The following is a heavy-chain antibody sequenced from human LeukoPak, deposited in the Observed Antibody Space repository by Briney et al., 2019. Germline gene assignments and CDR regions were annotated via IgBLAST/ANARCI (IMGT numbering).Heavy chain of an antibody. Sequence: ASVKVSCTASGYTFTSYYMHWVRQAPGQGLEWMGVINPSGGSTTYAQKFQGRVTMTRDPSTSTVYMELSSLRSEDTAVYYCAGDMTRQYPFDFWGQGTLVTVSS. CDR2: INPSGGST. D-gene: IGHD2-2*01. V-gene: IGHV1-46*01. J-gene: IGHJ4*02. CDR3: AGDMTRQYPFDF. CDR1: GYTFTSYY.